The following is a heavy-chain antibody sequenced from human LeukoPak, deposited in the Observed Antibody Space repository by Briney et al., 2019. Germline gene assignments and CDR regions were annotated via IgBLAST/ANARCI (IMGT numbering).Heavy chain of an antibody. CDR1: GGSISSSSYY. CDR2: IRVSALST. CDR3: AKDVQSSC. Sequence: PSETLSLTCTVSGGSISSSSYYWGWIRQPPGKGLEWVSSIRVSALSTYYADSVKGRFTISRDISNNTLYLQMNSLRVDDTAVYYCAKDVQSSCWGQGTLVTVSS. D-gene: IGHD6-19*01. V-gene: IGHV3-23*01. J-gene: IGHJ4*02.